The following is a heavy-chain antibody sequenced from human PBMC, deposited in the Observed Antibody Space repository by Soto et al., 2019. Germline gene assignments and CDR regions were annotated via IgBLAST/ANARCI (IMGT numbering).Heavy chain of an antibody. CDR2: ISYDGSNK. CDR1: GFTFSSYG. D-gene: IGHD4-17*01. J-gene: IGHJ6*02. V-gene: IGHV3-30*18. Sequence: PGGSLRLSCAASGFTFSSYGMHWVRQAPGKGLEWVAVISYDGSNKYYADSVKGRFTISRDNSKNTLYLQMNSLRAEDTAVYYCAKDLRHYGGYFNYYYYYGMDVWGQGTTVTVSS. CDR3: AKDLRHYGGYFNYYYYYGMDV.